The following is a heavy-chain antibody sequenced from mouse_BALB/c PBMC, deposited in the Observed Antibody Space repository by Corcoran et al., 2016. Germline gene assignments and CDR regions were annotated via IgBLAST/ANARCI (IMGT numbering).Heavy chain of an antibody. CDR3: ARDYYGSSPYAMDY. D-gene: IGHD1-1*01. J-gene: IGHJ4*01. V-gene: IGHV1S12*01. Sequence: QVQLQQSGPELVKPGASVKISCKASGYSFTSYYIHWVKQRPGQGLEWIGYINPYNDGTKYNEKFKGKATLTSDKSSSTAYMELSSLTSEDSAVYYCARDYYGSSPYAMDYWGQGTSVTVSS. CDR2: INPYNDGT. CDR1: GYSFTSYY.